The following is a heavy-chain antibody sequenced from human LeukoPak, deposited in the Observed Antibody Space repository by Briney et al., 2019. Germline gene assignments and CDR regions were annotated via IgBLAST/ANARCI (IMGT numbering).Heavy chain of an antibody. J-gene: IGHJ3*02. V-gene: IGHV3-53*01. CDR1: GFTVSSNY. CDR2: IYSGGNT. CDR3: ARDKGSSWSDALDT. D-gene: IGHD6-13*01. Sequence: GGSLRLSCAASGFTVSSNYMSWVRQAPGKGLEWVSVIYSGGNTYHADSVKGRFTISRDNSKNTLYLQMNSLRAEDTAVYYCARDKGSSWSDALDTWGQGTMVTVSS.